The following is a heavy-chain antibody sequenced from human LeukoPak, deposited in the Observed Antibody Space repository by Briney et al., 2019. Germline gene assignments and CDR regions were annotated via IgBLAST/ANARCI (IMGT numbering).Heavy chain of an antibody. V-gene: IGHV3-30*18. J-gene: IGHJ4*02. CDR1: GFTFSSYA. CDR2: ISYDGSNK. Sequence: PGGSLRLSCAASGFTFSSYAMSWVRQAPGKGLEGVAVISYDGSNKYYADSVRGRFTISRDNSKNTLYLQMNSLRAEDTAVYYCAKSHSSSWTLHDYWGQGTLVTVSS. CDR3: AKSHSSSWTLHDY. D-gene: IGHD6-13*01.